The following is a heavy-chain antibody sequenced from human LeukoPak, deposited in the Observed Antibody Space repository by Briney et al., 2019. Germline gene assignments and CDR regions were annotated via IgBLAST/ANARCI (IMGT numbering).Heavy chain of an antibody. Sequence: ASVKVSCKASGYTFTCYYMHWVRQAPGQGLEWMGRINPNSGGTNYAQKFQGRVTMTRDTSISTAYMELSRLRSDDTAVYYCASLPNRYESLYARYYFDYWGQGTLVTVSS. J-gene: IGHJ4*02. CDR3: ASLPNRYESLYARYYFDY. V-gene: IGHV1-2*06. D-gene: IGHD3-16*02. CDR1: GYTFTCYY. CDR2: INPNSGGT.